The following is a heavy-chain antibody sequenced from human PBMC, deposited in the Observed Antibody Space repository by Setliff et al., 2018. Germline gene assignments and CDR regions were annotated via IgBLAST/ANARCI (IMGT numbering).Heavy chain of an antibody. V-gene: IGHV3-33*01. D-gene: IGHD6-19*01. Sequence: GGSLRLSCASSGFTFGGSAMHWVRQAPGKGLEWVAFIWFDGSNKYYAASVTGRFTISGDNSRDTLYLQMNNLRVEDTAVYYCVRDPPGSGFAFESWGQGTLVTVSS. CDR2: IWFDGSNK. J-gene: IGHJ4*02. CDR1: GFTFGGSA. CDR3: VRDPPGSGFAFES.